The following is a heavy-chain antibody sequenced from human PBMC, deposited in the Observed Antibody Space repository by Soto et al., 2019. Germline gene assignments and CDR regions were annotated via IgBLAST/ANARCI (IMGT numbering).Heavy chain of an antibody. CDR3: ARDRVAGIWGDAFDI. CDR2: INPYNANV. J-gene: IGHJ3*02. Sequence: QVQLVQSGAEVKKPGASVKVSCKTSGYTFTNHGINWVRQAPGQGLEWMGWINPYNANVNYAQKLQGRVTMTTDTSPSTAYMDLRSLTSDDTADYYCARDRVAGIWGDAFDIWGQGTMVTVSS. CDR1: GYTFTNHG. V-gene: IGHV1-18*04. D-gene: IGHD3-16*01.